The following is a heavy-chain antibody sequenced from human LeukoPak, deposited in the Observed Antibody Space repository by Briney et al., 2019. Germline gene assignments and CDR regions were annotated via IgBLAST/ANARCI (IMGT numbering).Heavy chain of an antibody. J-gene: IGHJ4*02. D-gene: IGHD4-11*01. V-gene: IGHV4-39*07. CDR3: ARDSNCPDY. Sequence: SETLSLTCTVSGGSISSYYWSWIRQPPGKGLEWIGSIYYSGSTYYNPSLKSRVTISVDTSKNQFSLKLSSVTAADTAVYYCARDSNCPDYWGQGTLVTVSS. CDR2: IYYSGST. CDR1: GGSISSYY.